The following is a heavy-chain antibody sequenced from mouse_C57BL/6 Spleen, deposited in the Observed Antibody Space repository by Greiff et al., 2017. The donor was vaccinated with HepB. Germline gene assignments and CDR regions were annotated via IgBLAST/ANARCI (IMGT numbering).Heavy chain of an antibody. CDR1: GYTFTSYC. Sequence: QVQLQQPGAELVKPGASVKLSCKASGYTFTSYCMHWVKQRPGQGLEWIGMIHPDSGSTNYNEKFKSKATLTVDKSSSTAYVQLSSLTSEDSAVYYCARAITTVVAFDCWGQGTTLTVSS. D-gene: IGHD1-1*01. CDR2: IHPDSGST. CDR3: ARAITTVVAFDC. V-gene: IGHV1-64*01. J-gene: IGHJ2*01.